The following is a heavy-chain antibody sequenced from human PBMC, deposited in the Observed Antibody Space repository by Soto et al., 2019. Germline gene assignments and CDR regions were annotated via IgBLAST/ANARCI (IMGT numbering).Heavy chain of an antibody. CDR2: ITPYNGNT. Sequence: QVQLVQSGAEVKNPGASVKVSCQASNYLFGAFGISWVRQAPGQRLEWMGWITPYNGNTHYAEKFQDRVTMTADKSTTTAYMEVGRLTSDDTAGYFCARISARRNDFDVWGQGTVGTVSA. J-gene: IGHJ3*01. CDR1: NYLFGAFG. V-gene: IGHV1-18*01. CDR3: ARISARRNDFDV.